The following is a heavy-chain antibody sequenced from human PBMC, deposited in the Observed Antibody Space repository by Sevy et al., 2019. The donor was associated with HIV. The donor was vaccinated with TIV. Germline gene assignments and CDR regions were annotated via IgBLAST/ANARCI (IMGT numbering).Heavy chain of an antibody. V-gene: IGHV3-7*01. CDR3: ARVSSAGGGDY. CDR1: GLTFSTSW. CDR2: IRPDGSET. Sequence: GGSLRLSCAASGLTFSTSWMKWVRQAPGKGLECVANIRPDGSETYYADSVRGRFTISRVNARDSVFLQMNSLRVEDTAVYYCARVSSAGGGDYWGQGVLVTVSS. J-gene: IGHJ4*02. D-gene: IGHD6-13*01.